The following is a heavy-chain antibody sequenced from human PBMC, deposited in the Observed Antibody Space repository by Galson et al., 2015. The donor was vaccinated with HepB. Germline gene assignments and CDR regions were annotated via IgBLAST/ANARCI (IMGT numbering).Heavy chain of an antibody. CDR1: GFTFSSYW. V-gene: IGHV3-7*03. J-gene: IGHJ5*02. Sequence: SLRLSCAASGFTFSSYWMSWVRQAPGKGLEWVANIKQDGSEKYYVDSVKGRSTISRDNAKNSLYLQMNSLRAEDTAVYYCARAPAKGGSGLGRYNWFDPWGQGTLVTVSS. CDR2: IKQDGSEK. D-gene: IGHD3-10*01. CDR3: ARAPAKGGSGLGRYNWFDP.